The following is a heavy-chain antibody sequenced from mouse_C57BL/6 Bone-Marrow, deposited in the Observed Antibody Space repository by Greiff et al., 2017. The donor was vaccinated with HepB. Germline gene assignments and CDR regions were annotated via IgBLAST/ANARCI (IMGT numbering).Heavy chain of an antibody. V-gene: IGHV1-74*01. J-gene: IGHJ4*01. CDR2: IHPSDSDT. CDR1: GYTFTSYW. CDR3: AMGWVPRTYYAMDY. Sequence: QVQLQQPGAELVKPGASVKVSCKASGYTFTSYWMHWVKQRPGQGLEWIGRIHPSDSDTNYNQKFKGKATLTVDKSSSTAYMQLSSLTSEDSAVYYCAMGWVPRTYYAMDYWGQGTSVTVSS. D-gene: IGHD1-1*02.